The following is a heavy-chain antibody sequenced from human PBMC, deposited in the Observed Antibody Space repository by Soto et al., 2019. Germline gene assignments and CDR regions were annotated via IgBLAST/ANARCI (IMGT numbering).Heavy chain of an antibody. CDR3: ERAIPPTSGWYYFDS. J-gene: IGHJ4*02. CDR1: GDSVSSNSAT. V-gene: IGHV6-1*01. Sequence: PSQTLSLTCAISGDSVSSNSATWNWIRQSPSRGLEWLGRAYYRSKYYNEYAASVRSRITVNADSSKNQFSLHLNPVSPEDTAVYSCERAIPPTSGWYYFDSWGQGSLVTVSS. CDR2: AYYRSKYYN. D-gene: IGHD3-22*01.